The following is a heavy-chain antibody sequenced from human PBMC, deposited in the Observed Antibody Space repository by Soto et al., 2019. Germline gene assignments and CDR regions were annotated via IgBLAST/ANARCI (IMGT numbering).Heavy chain of an antibody. CDR1: GGTFSSYA. CDR3: ALDFWSGYYREPDY. J-gene: IGHJ4*02. Sequence: GASVKVSCKASGGTFSSYAISWGRQAPGQGLEWMGGIIPIFGTANYAQKFQGRVTITADESTSTAYMELSSLRSEDTAVYYCALDFWSGYYREPDYWGQGTLVTVSS. D-gene: IGHD3-3*01. V-gene: IGHV1-69*13. CDR2: IIPIFGTA.